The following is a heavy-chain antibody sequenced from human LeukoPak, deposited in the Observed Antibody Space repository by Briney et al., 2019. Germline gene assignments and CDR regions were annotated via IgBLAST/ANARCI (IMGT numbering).Heavy chain of an antibody. CDR1: GGSISTYY. Sequence: ASETLSLTCTVSGGSISTYYWSWIRQPPGKGLEWIGYIYYTGSTNYNPSLKSRVTISVDTSKNQFSLKLSPETAADTAVYYCARRPHTGYSGDWGPHDYYYGMNVWGQGTTVTVSS. CDR3: ARRPHTGYSGDWGPHDYYYGMNV. J-gene: IGHJ6*02. CDR2: IYYTGST. V-gene: IGHV4-59*08. D-gene: IGHD6-19*01.